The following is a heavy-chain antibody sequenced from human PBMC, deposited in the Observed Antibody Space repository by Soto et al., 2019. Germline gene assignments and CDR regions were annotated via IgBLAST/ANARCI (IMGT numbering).Heavy chain of an antibody. V-gene: IGHV1-3*01. CDR1: GYTFTSYA. CDR3: ARDRVEMATLGDY. J-gene: IGHJ4*02. Sequence: QVQLVQSGAEVKKPGASVKVSCKASGYTFTSYAMHWVRQAPGQRLEWMGWINAGNGNTKYSQKFQGRVTITRDTSASTAYMELSSLRSEDTAVYYCARDRVEMATLGDYWGQGTLVTVSS. D-gene: IGHD5-12*01. CDR2: INAGNGNT.